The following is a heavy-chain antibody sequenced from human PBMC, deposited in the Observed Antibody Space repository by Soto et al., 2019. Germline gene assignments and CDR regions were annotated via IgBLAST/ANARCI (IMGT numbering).Heavy chain of an antibody. CDR1: GFTFSSYA. CDR2: ISGSGGST. Sequence: EVQLLESGGGLVQPGGSLRLSCAASGFTFSSYAMSWVRQAPGKGLEWVSAISGSGGSTYYADSVKGRFTISRDNSKNTPYLQMNSLRAEDTAVYYCAKDVTSLGYFDYWGQGTLVTVSS. J-gene: IGHJ4*02. CDR3: AKDVTSLGYFDY. D-gene: IGHD3-16*01. V-gene: IGHV3-23*01.